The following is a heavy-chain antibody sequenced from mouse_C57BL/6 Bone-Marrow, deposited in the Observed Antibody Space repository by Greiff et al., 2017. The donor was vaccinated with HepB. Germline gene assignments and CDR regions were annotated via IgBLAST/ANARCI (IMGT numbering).Heavy chain of an antibody. V-gene: IGHV1-81*01. CDR1: GYTFTSYG. D-gene: IGHD1-1*01. J-gene: IGHJ4*01. Sequence: VKVVESGAELARPGASVKLSCKASGYTFTSYGISWVKQRTGQGLEWIGEIYPRSGNTYYNEKFKGKATLTADKSSSTAYMELRSLTSEDSAVYFCARGEDYYGSSPSMDYWGQGTSVTVSS. CDR3: ARGEDYYGSSPSMDY. CDR2: IYPRSGNT.